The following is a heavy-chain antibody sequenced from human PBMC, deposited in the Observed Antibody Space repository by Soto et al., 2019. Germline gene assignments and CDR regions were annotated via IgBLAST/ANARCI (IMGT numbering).Heavy chain of an antibody. CDR1: GFTFSNYN. CDR3: AIDLRGHYGP. Sequence: EVQLVESGGGLVQPGGSLTVSCAASGFTFSNYNMIWVRQAPGKGLEWVASISGSGCYIYYADSVRGRFTISRDNSTKALFREMNPLRAEDAAVYFSAIDLRGHYGPWGQGTLVTVSS. J-gene: IGHJ3*01. D-gene: IGHD4-17*01. V-gene: IGHV3-21*01. CDR2: ISGSGCYI.